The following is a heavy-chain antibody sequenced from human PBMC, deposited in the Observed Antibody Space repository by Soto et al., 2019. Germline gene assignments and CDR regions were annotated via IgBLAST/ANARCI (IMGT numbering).Heavy chain of an antibody. CDR1: GFTFSSYG. CDR2: IWYDGSNK. V-gene: IGHV3-33*01. Sequence: QVQLVESGGGVVQPGRSLRLSCAASGFTFSSYGMHWVRQAPGKGLEWVAVIWYDGSNKYYADSVKGRFTISRDNSKNPMYLQMKSLRADDTAVYYCARDGNSIRYIGYEPYWYFDLWGRGTLVTVSS. D-gene: IGHD5-12*01. CDR3: ARDGNSIRYIGYEPYWYFDL. J-gene: IGHJ2*01.